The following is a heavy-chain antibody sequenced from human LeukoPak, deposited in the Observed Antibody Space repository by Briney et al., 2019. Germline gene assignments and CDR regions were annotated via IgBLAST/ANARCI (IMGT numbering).Heavy chain of an antibody. CDR1: GGSFSGYY. J-gene: IGHJ5*02. V-gene: IGHV4-34*01. Sequence: SETLSLTCAVYGGSFSGYYWSWIRQPPGKWLEWIGEINHSGSTNYNPSLKSRVTISVDTSKNQFSLKLSSVTAADTAVYYCARFLPYDLGSLTWFDPWGQGTLVTVSS. CDR3: ARFLPYDLGSLTWFDP. D-gene: IGHD3-10*01. CDR2: INHSGST.